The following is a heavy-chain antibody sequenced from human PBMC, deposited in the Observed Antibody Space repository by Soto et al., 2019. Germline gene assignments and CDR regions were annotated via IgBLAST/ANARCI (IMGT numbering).Heavy chain of an antibody. J-gene: IGHJ6*02. CDR2: MSPNSGAT. V-gene: IGHV1-8*01. CDR1: GYTFTTYD. CDR3: ARGVDAGVDV. D-gene: IGHD1-1*01. Sequence: QDQPVQSGAEVTKPGASVKVSCKASGYTFTTYDINWVRQATGQGLEWLGWMSPNSGATGYAQKFQGRVTMTRDTSMTTAYMELSNLRSEDTAMYYCARGVDAGVDVWGQGTTVPVSS.